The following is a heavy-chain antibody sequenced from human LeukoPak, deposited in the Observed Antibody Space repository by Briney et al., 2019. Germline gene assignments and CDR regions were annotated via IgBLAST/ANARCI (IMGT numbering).Heavy chain of an antibody. CDR1: GFTFSSYE. J-gene: IGHJ6*03. Sequence: GGSLRLSCAASGFTFSSYEMNWVRQAPGKGLEWVSYISSSGSTIYYADSVKGRFTISRDNAKNSLYLQMNSLRAEDTAVYYCVKDLYSSSWYAYYYYYYYMDVWGKGTTVTVSS. D-gene: IGHD6-13*01. CDR3: VKDLYSSSWYAYYYYYYYMDV. V-gene: IGHV3-48*03. CDR2: ISSSGSTI.